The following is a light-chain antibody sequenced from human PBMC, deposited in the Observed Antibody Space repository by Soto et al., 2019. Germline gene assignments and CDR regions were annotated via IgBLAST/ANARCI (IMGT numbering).Light chain of an antibody. Sequence: DIVMTQSPDSLAVSLGERATIHCMSSQSVLYASNHMNYLAWYQQKPGQHPKLLISWASTRESGVPDRLSSIWSETDFTLTVSSLKYEYVAVYDCHECYITHRTF. CDR2: WAS. V-gene: IGKV4-1*01. J-gene: IGKJ4*02. CDR1: QSVLYASNHMNY. CDR3: HECYITHRT.